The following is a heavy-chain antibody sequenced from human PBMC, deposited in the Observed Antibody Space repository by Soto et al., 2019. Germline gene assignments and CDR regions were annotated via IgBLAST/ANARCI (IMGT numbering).Heavy chain of an antibody. V-gene: IGHV3-23*01. CDR1: HFAFTIDA. Sequence: EAQLLESGGGLVQPGESLTLSCVASHFAFTIDAMTWVRQAPGKGLEWVSSMSGSCSSIYYAASVKGRFTITRDKSKKTLYLQMNSLRAEDTAVYWCARDNWNGADYGLDVWGQGTTVTVS. CDR3: ARDNWNGADYGLDV. D-gene: IGHD1-20*01. CDR2: MSGSCSSI. J-gene: IGHJ6*02.